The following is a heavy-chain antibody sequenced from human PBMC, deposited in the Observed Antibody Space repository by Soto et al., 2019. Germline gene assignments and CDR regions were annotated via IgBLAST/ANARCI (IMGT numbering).Heavy chain of an antibody. CDR2: INAGNGNT. CDR3: ARGWSSSSSDYVGYYYYYYMDV. J-gene: IGHJ6*03. Sequence: ASVKVSCKASGYTFTSYAMHWVRQAPGQRLEWMGWINAGNGNTKYSQKFQGRVTITRDTSASTAYMELSSLRSEDTAVYYCARGWSSSSSDYVGYYYYYYMDVWGKGTTVTVSS. CDR1: GYTFTSYA. V-gene: IGHV1-3*01. D-gene: IGHD6-6*01.